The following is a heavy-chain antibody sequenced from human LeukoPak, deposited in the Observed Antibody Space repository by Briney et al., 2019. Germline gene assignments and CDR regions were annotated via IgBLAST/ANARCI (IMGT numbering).Heavy chain of an antibody. D-gene: IGHD5-12*01. CDR3: ARPSNSGYDH. Sequence: GEPLKISCKASGYTFSTNWIGWVRQMPGKGLEWMGIIYPSDSDTRYSPSFQGQVTISADKSISTTYLQWSSLKASDTAMYYCARPSNSGYDHWGQGALVTVSS. CDR1: GYTFSTNW. V-gene: IGHV5-51*01. CDR2: IYPSDSDT. J-gene: IGHJ5*02.